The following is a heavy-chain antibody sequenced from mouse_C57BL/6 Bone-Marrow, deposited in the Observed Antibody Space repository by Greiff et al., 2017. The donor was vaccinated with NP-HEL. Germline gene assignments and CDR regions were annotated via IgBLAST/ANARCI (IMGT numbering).Heavy chain of an antibody. CDR1: GYTFTSSG. J-gene: IGHJ4*01. Sequence: VKLMESGAELARPGASVKLSCKASGYTFTSSGISWVKQRTGQGLEWIGEIYPRSGNTYYNEKFKGKATLTADKSSSTAYMELRSLTSEDSAVYFCALDGYYVRAMDYWGQGTSVTVSS. CDR2: IYPRSGNT. V-gene: IGHV1-81*01. D-gene: IGHD2-3*01. CDR3: ALDGYYVRAMDY.